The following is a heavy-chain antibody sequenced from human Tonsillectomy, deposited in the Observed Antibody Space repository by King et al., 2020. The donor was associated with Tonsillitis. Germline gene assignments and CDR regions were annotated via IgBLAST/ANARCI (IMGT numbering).Heavy chain of an antibody. CDR2: ISYDGSNK. CDR1: GFIFSTYT. Sequence: VQLVESGGGVVQPGRSLRLSCAASGFIFSTYTMHWVRQAPGKGLEWVAVISYDGSNKYFTDSVKGRFTISRDNSKNTLFLQMNSLRAEDTAVYYCARGGYYDNGEYFHHWGQGTLVTVSS. J-gene: IGHJ1*01. D-gene: IGHD3-22*01. CDR3: ARGGYYDNGEYFHH. V-gene: IGHV3-30*04.